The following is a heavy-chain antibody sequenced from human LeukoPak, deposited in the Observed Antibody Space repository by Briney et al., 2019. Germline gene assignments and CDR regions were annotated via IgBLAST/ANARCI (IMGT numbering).Heavy chain of an antibody. D-gene: IGHD3-10*01. Sequence: RSLRLSCAASGFTFSNYAMYWVRQAPVKGLEWVAVISYDGSNKDYADSVKGRFTLSRDNSKNTVSLQMNSLGTEDTAVYYCARGRDSGSFIIDYWGQGTLVTVSS. CDR2: ISYDGSNK. J-gene: IGHJ4*02. V-gene: IGHV3-30-3*01. CDR3: ARGRDSGSFIIDY. CDR1: GFTFSNYA.